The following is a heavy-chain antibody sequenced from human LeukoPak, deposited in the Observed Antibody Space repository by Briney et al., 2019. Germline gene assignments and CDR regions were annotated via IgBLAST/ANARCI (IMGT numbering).Heavy chain of an antibody. V-gene: IGHV1-46*01. CDR3: ARSWVVAPPSSGMDV. CDR2: INPSGGST. D-gene: IGHD2-15*01. Sequence: ASVKVSCKASGYTFTSYYMHWVRQAPGQGLEWMGIINPSGGSTSYAQKFQSRVTMTRDTSTSTVYMELSSLRSEDTAVYYCARSWVVAPPSSGMDVWGQGTTVTVSS. CDR1: GYTFTSYY. J-gene: IGHJ6*02.